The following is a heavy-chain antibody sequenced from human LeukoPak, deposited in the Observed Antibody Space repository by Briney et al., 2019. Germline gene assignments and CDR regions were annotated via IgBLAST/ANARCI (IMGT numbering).Heavy chain of an antibody. CDR3: ARFTYGSTYALDY. D-gene: IGHD1-26*01. CDR2: IYTSGTT. J-gene: IGHJ4*02. CDR1: GGSISTYY. Sequence: SETLSLTCTVSGGSISTYYWSWIRQPAGKGLEWIGRIYTSGTTYYNPSLKSRVTMSVDTSKSQFSLKLSSVTAADTAVYYCARFTYGSTYALDYWGQGTLVTVSS. V-gene: IGHV4-4*07.